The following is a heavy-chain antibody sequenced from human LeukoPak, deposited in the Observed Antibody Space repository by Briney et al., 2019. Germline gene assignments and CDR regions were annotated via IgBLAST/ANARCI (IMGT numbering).Heavy chain of an antibody. CDR1: GFTFGSPW. CDR3: ARDSKEGRTKFDP. CDR2: INPDGKRT. J-gene: IGHJ5*02. V-gene: IGHV3-74*01. D-gene: IGHD2-2*01. Sequence: GSLGLSFSGSGFTFGSPWMHWVRQESGKGLVWGSRINPDGKRTTYADSVKGRFTISRDNAKNTVYLQMNSLRPDDTALYYCARDSKEGRTKFDPWGQGTLVTVSS.